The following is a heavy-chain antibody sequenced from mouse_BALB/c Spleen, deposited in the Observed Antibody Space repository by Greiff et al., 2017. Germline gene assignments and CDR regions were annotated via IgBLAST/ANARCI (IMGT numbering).Heavy chain of an antibody. V-gene: IGHV2-6-7*01. Sequence: VQGVESGPGLVAPSQSLSITCTVSGFSLTGYGVNWVRQPPGKGLEWLGMIWGDGSTDYNSALKSRLSISKDNSKSQVFIKMNSLQTDDTARYSCVGGGTMVTTAAWFAYWGQGTLVTVSA. CDR1: GFSLTGYG. J-gene: IGHJ3*01. D-gene: IGHD2-2*01. CDR3: VGGGTMVTTAAWFAY. CDR2: IWGDGST.